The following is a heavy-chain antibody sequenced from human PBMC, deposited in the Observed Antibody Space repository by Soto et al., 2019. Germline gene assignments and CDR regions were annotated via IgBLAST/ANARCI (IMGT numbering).Heavy chain of an antibody. CDR2: ITAYNGNT. D-gene: IGHD1-26*01. J-gene: IGHJ4*02. V-gene: IGHV1-18*04. Sequence: ASVKVSCKASDYTFTNYGINWVRQAPGQGLEWMGWITAYNGNTNYAQKFLGRVTMTTDTSTSTAYMELSSLRSDDTAVYYCARDFTYSTPSGAGYWGQGHXFTVSS. CDR3: ARDFTYSTPSGAGY. CDR1: DYTFTNYG.